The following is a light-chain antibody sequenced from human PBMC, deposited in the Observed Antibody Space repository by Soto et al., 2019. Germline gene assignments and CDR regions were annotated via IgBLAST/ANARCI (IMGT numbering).Light chain of an antibody. V-gene: IGKV1-9*01. CDR3: QQRHSYPIT. Sequence: DIQLTQSPSFLSASVGDGITISCRASQGISSYLAWYQQKPGKAPKLLIHTASTLQSGVPSMFSGSGAGAEFTLTISILQPEDFATYYCQQRHSYPITFGQGTRLEIK. J-gene: IGKJ5*01. CDR1: QGISSY. CDR2: TAS.